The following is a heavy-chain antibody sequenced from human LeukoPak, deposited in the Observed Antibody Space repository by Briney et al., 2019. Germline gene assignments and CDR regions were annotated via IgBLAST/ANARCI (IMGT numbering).Heavy chain of an antibody. D-gene: IGHD2-21*02. V-gene: IGHV3-21*01. CDR3: ARSHIVVVTAIPLGDY. CDR2: ISSSSSYI. Sequence: GGSLRLSRAASGFTFSSYSMNWVRQAPGKGLEWVSSISSSSSYIYYADSVKGRFTISRDNAKNSLSLQMNSLRAEDTAVYDCARSHIVVVTAIPLGDYWGQGTLVTVSS. CDR1: GFTFSSYS. J-gene: IGHJ4*02.